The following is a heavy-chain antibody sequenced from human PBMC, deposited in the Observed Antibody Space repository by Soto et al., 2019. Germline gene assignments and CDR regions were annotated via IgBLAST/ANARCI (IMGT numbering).Heavy chain of an antibody. Sequence: GGSLRLSCAASGFTFSSYGMHWVRQAPGKGLEWVAVISYDGSNKYYADSVKGRFTISGDNSKNTLYLQMNSLRAEDTAVYYCAMLNPDYFDYWGQGTLVTVSS. CDR2: ISYDGSNK. CDR3: AMLNPDYFDY. V-gene: IGHV3-30*03. CDR1: GFTFSSYG. J-gene: IGHJ4*02.